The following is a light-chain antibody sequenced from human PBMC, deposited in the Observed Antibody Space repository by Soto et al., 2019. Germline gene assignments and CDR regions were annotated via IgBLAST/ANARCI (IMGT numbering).Light chain of an antibody. CDR2: DAS. CDR3: QHMRT. Sequence: DIQLTQSPSFLSASVGYSVTITCRASQGISSYLAWYQQKPGKAPKFLIYDASTLESGVPSRFSGSGFGTEFSLTISSLQPDDFGSYYCQHMRTFGQGTKVDI. CDR1: QGISSY. V-gene: IGKV1-9*01. J-gene: IGKJ1*01.